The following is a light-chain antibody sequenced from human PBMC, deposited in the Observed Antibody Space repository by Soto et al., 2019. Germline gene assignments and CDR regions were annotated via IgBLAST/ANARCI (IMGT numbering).Light chain of an antibody. CDR3: SSYTTSSTVV. J-gene: IGLJ1*01. Sequence: QSVLTQPASVFGSPGQSITISCTGTSSDVGGYNFVSWYQQLPGKAPKLMIYEVTSRPSGVSNRFSGSKSGNTASLTISGLQPEDEAEYYGSSYTTSSTVVFGTGTKVTVL. V-gene: IGLV2-14*03. CDR1: SSDVGGYNF. CDR2: EVT.